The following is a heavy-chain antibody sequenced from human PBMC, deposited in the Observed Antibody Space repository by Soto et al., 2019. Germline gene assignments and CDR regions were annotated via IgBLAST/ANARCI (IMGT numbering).Heavy chain of an antibody. V-gene: IGHV1-18*01. D-gene: IGHD6-13*01. CDR1: GYTFTSYG. CDR2: ISAYNGNT. J-gene: IGHJ6*02. Sequence: ASVKVSCKASGYTFTSYGISWVRQAPGQGLEWMGWISAYNGNTNYAQKLQGRVTMTTDTSTSTAYMELRSLGSDDTAVYYCARDLRGSSWYTYYYYGMDVWGQGTTVTVSS. CDR3: ARDLRGSSWYTYYYYGMDV.